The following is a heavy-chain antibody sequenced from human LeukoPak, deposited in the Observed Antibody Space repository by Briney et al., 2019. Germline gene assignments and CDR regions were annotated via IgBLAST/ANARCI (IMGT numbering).Heavy chain of an antibody. J-gene: IGHJ4*02. D-gene: IGHD1-26*01. V-gene: IGHV3-74*01. Sequence: GGSLRLSCAASGFTFTTNAMSWVRQAPGKGLVWVSRINGDGSYTTYADSVKGRFTISRDNAKNALFLQMNSLRAEDTAVYYCVREGYMAGATEFDYWGQGTLVTVSS. CDR2: INGDGSYT. CDR3: VREGYMAGATEFDY. CDR1: GFTFTTNA.